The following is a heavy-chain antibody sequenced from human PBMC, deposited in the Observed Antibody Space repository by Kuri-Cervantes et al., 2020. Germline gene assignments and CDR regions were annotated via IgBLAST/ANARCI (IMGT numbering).Heavy chain of an antibody. CDR1: GYTFTSYA. V-gene: IGHV1-3*01. Sequence: ASVKVSCKASGYTFTSYAMHWVRQAPGQRLEWMGWINAGNGNTKYSQKFQGRVTMTRDTSTSTVYMELSSLRSEDTAVYYCARDFTSNRDGSRPAASWFDPWGQGTLVTVSS. CDR3: ARDFTSNRDGSRPAASWFDP. CDR2: INAGNGNT. D-gene: IGHD2-2*01. J-gene: IGHJ5*02.